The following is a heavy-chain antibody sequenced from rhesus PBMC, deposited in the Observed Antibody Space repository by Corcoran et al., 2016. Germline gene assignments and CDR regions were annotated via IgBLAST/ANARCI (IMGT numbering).Heavy chain of an antibody. V-gene: IGHV4-99*01. D-gene: IGHD2-21*01. Sequence: QVQLQESGPGLVKPSETLSLTCAVSGYSISSGYYWGWIRQPPGKGLEYIGYISGSRASTYYNPSLKSRVTIAKDTSKNQFSLKLSAVTAADTAVYYCASHSSGRPFDYWGQGVLVTVSS. CDR1: GYSISSGYY. CDR3: ASHSSGRPFDY. CDR2: ISGSRAST. J-gene: IGHJ4*01.